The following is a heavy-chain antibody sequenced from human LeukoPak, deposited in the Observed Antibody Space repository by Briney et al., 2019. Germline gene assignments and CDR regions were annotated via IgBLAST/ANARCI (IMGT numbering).Heavy chain of an antibody. V-gene: IGHV3-48*04. D-gene: IGHD3-22*01. CDR2: ISSSASTI. CDR3: ARQIGAWGYYYDSSGFDY. J-gene: IGHJ4*02. Sequence: GGSLILSCAASGFTFSNYGMSWVRQAPGKGLEWDSYISSSASTIYYADSVKGRFTISRDNAKNSLYLQMNSLRAEDTAVYYCARQIGAWGYYYDSSGFDYWGQGTLVTVSS. CDR1: GFTFSNYG.